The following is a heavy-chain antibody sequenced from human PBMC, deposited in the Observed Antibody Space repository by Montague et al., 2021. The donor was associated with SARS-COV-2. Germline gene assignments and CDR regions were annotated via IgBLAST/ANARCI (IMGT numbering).Heavy chain of an antibody. V-gene: IGHV4-59*01. J-gene: IGHJ5*02. CDR3: TRGASELPS. D-gene: IGHD3-10*01. CDR1: GGSISGYH. CDR2: IYYSGDT. Sequence: SETLSLTCTVSGGSISGYHWSWIRHRPGNGLELVGYIYYSGDTNYNPSLTSRVTISVDTSKNQFSLKLNSVTAADTAVYYCTRGASELPSWGQGALVTVSS.